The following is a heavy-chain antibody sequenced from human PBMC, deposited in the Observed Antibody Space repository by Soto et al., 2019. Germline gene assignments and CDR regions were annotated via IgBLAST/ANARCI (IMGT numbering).Heavy chain of an antibody. CDR1: GSTFSTYW. Sequence: SLRLSCAASGSTFSTYWMDWVRQTPGKGLEWVANINQDGTEKNYVDSVKGRFTIYRDNAKNSLYLQMSSLTAEDSALYYCSRSLDSWGQGTLVTVSS. J-gene: IGHJ4*02. CDR2: INQDGTEK. V-gene: IGHV3-7*01. CDR3: SRSLDS.